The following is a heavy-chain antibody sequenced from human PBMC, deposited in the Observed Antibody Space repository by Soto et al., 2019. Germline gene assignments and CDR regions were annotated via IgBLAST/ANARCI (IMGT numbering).Heavy chain of an antibody. CDR2: ISPTGGST. D-gene: IGHD3-10*01. J-gene: IGHJ5*02. CDR3: PNEGPEITMGNWFDP. CDR1: GITFRHFA. Sequence: EVQLLESGGGLVQPGGSLRLSCAASGITFRHFAMSWVRQAPGKGLEWVSAISPTGGSTFYADSVKGRFTISRDNDKNTLYLQMTSLRAEDTAVYYCPNEGPEITMGNWFDPWGQGTLVTVSS. V-gene: IGHV3-23*01.